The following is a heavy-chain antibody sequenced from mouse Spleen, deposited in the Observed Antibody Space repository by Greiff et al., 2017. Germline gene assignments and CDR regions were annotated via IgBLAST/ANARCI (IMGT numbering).Heavy chain of an antibody. J-gene: IGHJ3*01. CDR3: ARAIDYPFAY. D-gene: IGHD2-4*01. V-gene: IGHV1-82*01. CDR2: IYPGDGDT. CDR1: GYAFSSSW. Sequence: QVQLKQSGPELVKPGASVKISCKASGYAFSSSWMNWVKQRPGKGLEWIGQIYPGDGDTNYNGKFKGKATLTADKSSSTAYMQLSSLTSEDSAVYFCARAIDYPFAYWGQGTLVTVSA.